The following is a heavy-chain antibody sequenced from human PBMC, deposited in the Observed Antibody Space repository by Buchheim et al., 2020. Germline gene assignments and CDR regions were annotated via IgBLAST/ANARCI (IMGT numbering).Heavy chain of an antibody. J-gene: IGHJ6*02. D-gene: IGHD4-23*01. CDR3: ARVYGGDYYYYGMDV. CDR1: GYTFTGYY. CDR2: IKPISGGT. V-gene: IGHV1-2*02. Sequence: QVQLVQSGAEVKKPGATVKVSCKASGYTFTGYYMHWVRQAPGEGLAWMGWIKPISGGTKYAQKFQGRVTMTRDTSISTAYMELNSLRSDDTAVYYCARVYGGDYYYYGMDVWGQGTT.